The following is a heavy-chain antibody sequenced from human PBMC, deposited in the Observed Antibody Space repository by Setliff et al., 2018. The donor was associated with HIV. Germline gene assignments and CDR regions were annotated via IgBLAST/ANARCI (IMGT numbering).Heavy chain of an antibody. D-gene: IGHD3-3*01. CDR3: ARGFTIFGVGFSADPTGNWFDP. CDR2: INHSGKT. CDR1: GGSFSGFY. J-gene: IGHJ5*02. Sequence: PSETLSLTCAVYGGSFSGFYWSWIRQAPGKGLEWIGEINHSGKTNYNPSLKSQITLSVDTSENQFALKLASVTAADTAVYYCARGFTIFGVGFSADPTGNWFDPWGQGTLVTVSS. V-gene: IGHV4-34*01.